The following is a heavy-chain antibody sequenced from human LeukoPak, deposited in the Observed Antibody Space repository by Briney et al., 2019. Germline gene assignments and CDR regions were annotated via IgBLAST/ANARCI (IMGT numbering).Heavy chain of an antibody. CDR3: ATTLLRASAYMHV. CDR2: IWYDGSNK. CDR1: GFTFSSYG. D-gene: IGHD2-2*01. V-gene: IGHV3-33*01. J-gene: IGHJ6*03. Sequence: GRSLRLSCAASGFTFSSYGMHWVRQAPGKGLEWVAVIWYDGSNKYYADSMKGRFTISRDNSKNTLYLQMNSLRAEDTAVYYCATTLLRASAYMHVWGKGTTVTVSS.